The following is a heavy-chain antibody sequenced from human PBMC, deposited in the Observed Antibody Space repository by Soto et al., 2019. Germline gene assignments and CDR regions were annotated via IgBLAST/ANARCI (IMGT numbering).Heavy chain of an antibody. CDR2: ISTYNSNT. Sequence: VQLVQSGAEVKKPGASVKVSCKASGYTFTTYGVSWVRQAPGQGLEWMGWISTYNSNTKYTQKFQGRVTMTTDTATSTAYMELRSLRSDDTAVYYCARDGHTAILPLDYWGQGTLVTGSS. V-gene: IGHV1-18*01. CDR3: ARDGHTAILPLDY. D-gene: IGHD5-18*01. CDR1: GYTFTTYG. J-gene: IGHJ4*02.